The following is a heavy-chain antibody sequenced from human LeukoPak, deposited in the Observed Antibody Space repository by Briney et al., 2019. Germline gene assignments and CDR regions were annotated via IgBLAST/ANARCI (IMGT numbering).Heavy chain of an antibody. V-gene: IGHV3-23*01. CDR2: VSGSGGGT. J-gene: IGHJ4*02. Sequence: GGSLRLSCAASGFTFDNYAMSWVRLAPGKGLEWVSTVSGSGGGTYYAVSVKGRFTISRDNSKNTVNLQMNSLRAEDTAVYYCAKRIGSCNNIRCLYFDHWGQGAPVTVSS. CDR3: AKRIGSCNNIRCLYFDH. D-gene: IGHD2-2*01. CDR1: GFTFDNYA.